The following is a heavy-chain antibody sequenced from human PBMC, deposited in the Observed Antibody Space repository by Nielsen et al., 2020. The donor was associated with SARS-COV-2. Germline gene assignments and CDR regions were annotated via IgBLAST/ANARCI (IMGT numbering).Heavy chain of an antibody. J-gene: IGHJ6*03. CDR3: TSADYSNYLYNYYYMDV. Sequence: GGSLRLSCAASGFTFSNAWMSWVRQAPGKGLEWVGRIKSKTDGGTTDYAAPVKGRFTISRDDSKNTLYLQMNSLKTEDTAVYYCTSADYSNYLYNYYYMDVWGKGTTVTVSS. D-gene: IGHD4-11*01. CDR2: IKSKTDGGTT. CDR1: GFTFSNAW. V-gene: IGHV3-15*01.